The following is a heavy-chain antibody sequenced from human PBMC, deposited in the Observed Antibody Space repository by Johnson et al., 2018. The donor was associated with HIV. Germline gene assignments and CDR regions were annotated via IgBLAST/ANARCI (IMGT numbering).Heavy chain of an antibody. CDR3: ANSLLFDAFNI. Sequence: EVQLVESGGGLVQPGGSLRLSCVASGFTFIDYAMIWVRQAPGKGLEWVSFISGGEDDTYYADSVKGRFTIPRDNSKNTFYLQMNSLRVEDTAIYYCANSLLFDAFNIWGQGTMVTVSS. CDR1: GFTFIDYA. J-gene: IGHJ3*02. V-gene: IGHV3-23*04. CDR2: ISGGEDDT.